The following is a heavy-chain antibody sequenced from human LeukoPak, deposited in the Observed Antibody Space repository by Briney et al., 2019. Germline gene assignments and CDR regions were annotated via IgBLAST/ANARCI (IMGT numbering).Heavy chain of an antibody. Sequence: ASVKVSCKASGGTFSSYGITWVRQAPGQGLEWMGWINPNSGGTNYAQKFQGRVTMTRDTSISTAYMELSRLRSDDTAVYYCARDKKGPSRKLEGKSPVSYYYGMDVWGQGTTVTVSS. CDR2: INPNSGGT. CDR3: ARDKKGPSRKLEGKSPVSYYYGMDV. J-gene: IGHJ6*02. V-gene: IGHV1-2*02. CDR1: GGTFSSYG. D-gene: IGHD2-8*01.